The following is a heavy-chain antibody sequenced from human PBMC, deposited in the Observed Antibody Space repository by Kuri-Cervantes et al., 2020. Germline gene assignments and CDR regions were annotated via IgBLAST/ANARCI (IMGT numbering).Heavy chain of an antibody. D-gene: IGHD5-12*01. CDR1: GFTFGDYA. J-gene: IGHJ4*02. V-gene: IGHV3-49*03. CDR3: TRGSGYLIFDY. Sequence: GESLKISCTASGFTFGDYAMSWFRQAPGKGLEWVGFIRSKAYGGTTEYAASVKGRSTISRDDSKSIAYLQMNSLKTEDTAVYYCTRGSGYLIFDYWGQGTLVTVSS. CDR2: IRSKAYGGTT.